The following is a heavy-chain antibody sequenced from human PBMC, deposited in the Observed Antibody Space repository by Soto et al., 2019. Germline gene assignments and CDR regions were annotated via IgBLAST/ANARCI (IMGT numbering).Heavy chain of an antibody. CDR1: GYTFTSYG. V-gene: IGHV1-18*01. J-gene: IGHJ6*02. CDR2: ISAYNGNT. CDR3: ASYHLNSYYYGMDV. Sequence: QVQLVQSGAAVKKPGASVKVSCKASGYTFTSYGFSWVRQAPGQGLEWMGWISAYNGNTNYAQKLQGRVTMTTDTSTSTAYMELRSLRSDEAAVYYCASYHLNSYYYGMDVWGQGTTVTVSS.